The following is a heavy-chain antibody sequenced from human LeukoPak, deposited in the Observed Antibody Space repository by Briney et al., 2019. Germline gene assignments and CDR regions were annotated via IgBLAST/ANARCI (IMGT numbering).Heavy chain of an antibody. CDR1: GFSLRTSGVG. D-gene: IGHD3-22*01. V-gene: IGHV2-5*01. CDR3: AHTFYDSSVGPFDY. CDR2: IYWNDDK. J-gene: IGHJ4*02. Sequence: SGPTLVNPTQTLTLGCTCSGFSLRTSGVGVGWIRQPPGKALEWLALIYWNDDKRYSPSLKSRLTLTKDTSKNQVVLTMTNMDPVDTATYYCAHTFYDSSVGPFDYWGQGTLVTVSS.